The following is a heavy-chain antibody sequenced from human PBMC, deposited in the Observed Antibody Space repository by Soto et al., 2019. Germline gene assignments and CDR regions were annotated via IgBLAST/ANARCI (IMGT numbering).Heavy chain of an antibody. V-gene: IGHV5-51*01. CDR2: IYPGDHET. CDR1: GYTFYNFW. D-gene: IGHD6-13*01. Sequence: PGESLKIYCQSSGYTFYNFWIGWVRKLPGKGLEWMGIIYPGDHETRYSPSFHGKVTISADKSINTAYLQWNSLEASDTAFYFCARSPRSSPYFDYWGQGALVTVSS. CDR3: ARSPRSSPYFDY. J-gene: IGHJ4*02.